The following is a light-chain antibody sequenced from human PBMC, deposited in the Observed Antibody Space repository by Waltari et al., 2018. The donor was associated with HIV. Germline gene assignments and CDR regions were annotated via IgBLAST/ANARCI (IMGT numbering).Light chain of an antibody. J-gene: IGKJ3*01. V-gene: IGKV4-1*01. CDR1: QSVFFSSNNKNF. Sequence: DIVMTQSPDSLAVSLGERATINCKSSQSVFFSSNNKNFLAWYQQKPGQAPKLLISWASTRESGVPARFRGSGSGTDVTLTISSLQPGDVAVYFCQQYYTVPLTFGPGTKVEI. CDR2: WAS. CDR3: QQYYTVPLT.